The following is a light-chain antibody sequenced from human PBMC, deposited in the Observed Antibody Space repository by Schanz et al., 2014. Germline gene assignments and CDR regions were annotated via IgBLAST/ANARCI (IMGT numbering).Light chain of an antibody. CDR1: QDISNH. CDR2: DAS. V-gene: IGKV1-33*01. J-gene: IGKJ3*01. Sequence: DIQMTQSPSSLSASVGGRVTITCQASQDISNHLNWYQQKPGKPPKLLIFDASNLETGVPPRFSGGGSGTHFSLTVTSLQPEDIATYYCQHYDNFPFTFGPGTKVDIK. CDR3: QHYDNFPFT.